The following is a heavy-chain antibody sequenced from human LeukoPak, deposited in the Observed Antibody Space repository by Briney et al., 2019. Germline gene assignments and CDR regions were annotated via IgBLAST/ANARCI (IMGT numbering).Heavy chain of an antibody. CDR1: GFTFDDYG. D-gene: IGHD1-26*01. CDR3: RATDTSTKYYYYYYMDV. J-gene: IGHJ6*03. V-gene: IGHV3-49*04. CDR2: IRSKAYGGTT. Sequence: PGGSLRLSCAASGFTFDDYGMSWVRQAPGKGLEWVGFIRSKAYGGTTEYAASVKGRFTISRDDSKSIAYLQMNSLKTEDTAVYYCRATDTSTKYYYYYYMDVWGKGTTVTISS.